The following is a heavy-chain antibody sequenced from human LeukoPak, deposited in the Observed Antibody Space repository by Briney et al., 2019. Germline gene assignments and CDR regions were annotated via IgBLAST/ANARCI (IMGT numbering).Heavy chain of an antibody. CDR1: GDNFNNYW. J-gene: IGHJ5*02. Sequence: KDGESLKISCKGGGDNFNNYWIVWVRQMPGKGLEWMGVIYLDDSETKYSPSFQGQVTISADKSISTAYLQWSALRASDSAMYYRAGLGVKMVGGVSLKRRGVNCFAPGGRGPRSPVSS. V-gene: IGHV5-51*01. D-gene: IGHD3-10*01. CDR2: IYLDDSET. CDR3: AGLGVKMVGGVSLKRRGVNCFAP.